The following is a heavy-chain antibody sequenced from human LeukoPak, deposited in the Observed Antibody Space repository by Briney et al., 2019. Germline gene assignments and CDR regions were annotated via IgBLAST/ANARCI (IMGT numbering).Heavy chain of an antibody. CDR2: IWYDGSNK. CDR1: GFTFSSYG. V-gene: IGHV3-33*06. D-gene: IGHD3-10*01. Sequence: GGSLRLSCAASGFTFSSYGMHWVRQAPGKGLEWVAVIWYDGSNKYYADSVKGRFTISRDNSKNTLYLQMNSLRAEDTAVYYCAKAAEGVRYYYYYMDVWGKGTTVTVSS. CDR3: AKAAEGVRYYYYYMDV. J-gene: IGHJ6*03.